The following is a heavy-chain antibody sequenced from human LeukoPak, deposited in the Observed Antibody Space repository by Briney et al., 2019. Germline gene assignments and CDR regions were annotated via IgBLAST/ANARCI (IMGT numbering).Heavy chain of an antibody. Sequence: GGSLRLSCAASGFTFSSYGMHWVRQAPGKGLEWVAVISYDGSNKYYADSVKGRFTISRDNSKNTLYLQMNSLRAEDTAVYYCAKDRIWFGESPFDLWGRGTLVTVSS. V-gene: IGHV3-30*18. CDR1: GFTFSSYG. J-gene: IGHJ2*01. CDR3: AKDRIWFGESPFDL. D-gene: IGHD3-10*01. CDR2: ISYDGSNK.